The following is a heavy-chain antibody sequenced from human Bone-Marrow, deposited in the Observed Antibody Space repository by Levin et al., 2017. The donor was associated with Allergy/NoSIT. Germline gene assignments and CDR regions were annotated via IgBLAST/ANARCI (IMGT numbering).Heavy chain of an antibody. CDR1: GGSISSYY. V-gene: IGHV4-4*07. Sequence: GSLRLSCTVSGGSISSYYWSWIRQPAGKGLEWIGRIYTSGSTNYNPSLKSRVTMSVDTSKNQFSLKLSSVTAADTAVYYCASSAWELLGAFDIWGQGTMVTVSS. CDR3: ASSAWELLGAFDI. D-gene: IGHD1-26*01. CDR2: IYTSGST. J-gene: IGHJ3*02.